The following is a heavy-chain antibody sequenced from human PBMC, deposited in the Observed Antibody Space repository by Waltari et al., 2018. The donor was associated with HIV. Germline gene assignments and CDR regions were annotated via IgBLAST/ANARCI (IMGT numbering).Heavy chain of an antibody. D-gene: IGHD3-22*01. CDR1: GVTLRSSP. CDR3: VKDSGYNSRGGAFDI. Sequence: EVQLVESGAGLVQPGGSLRLSCSSSGVTLRSSPIHCVRKAPGKGLEYVSDITSHEKNTYYVDCVKGRFTISRDNSKNMLYLQMRSLRAEDTALYYCVKDSGYNSRGGAFDIWGQGTMVIVSS. V-gene: IGHV3-64D*06. J-gene: IGHJ3*02. CDR2: ITSHEKNT.